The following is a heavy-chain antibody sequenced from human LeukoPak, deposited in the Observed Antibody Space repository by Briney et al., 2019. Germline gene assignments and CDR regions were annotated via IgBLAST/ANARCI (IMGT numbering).Heavy chain of an antibody. CDR2: FDPEDGET. V-gene: IGHV1-24*01. Sequence: PSASVKVSCKVSGYTLTELSMHWVRQAPGKGLEWMGGFDPEDGETIYAQKFQGRVTMTEDTSTDTAYMELSSLRSEDTAVYYCATGSIVVVPAAIDDAFDIWGQGTVVTVSS. D-gene: IGHD2-2*01. CDR3: ATGSIVVVPAAIDDAFDI. CDR1: GYTLTELS. J-gene: IGHJ3*02.